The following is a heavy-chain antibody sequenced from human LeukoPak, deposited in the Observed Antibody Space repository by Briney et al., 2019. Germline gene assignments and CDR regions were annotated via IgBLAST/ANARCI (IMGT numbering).Heavy chain of an antibody. CDR1: GGSFSGYY. Sequence: SETLTLTCAVFGGSFSGYYWSWIRQPPGKGLEWIGEINHRGRTNYNPSLKSRVTISVHTSKNQFPLKLRSVTAADAAVYYCARVSGGYSYGNNCFDPRGQGTLVTVSS. CDR2: INHRGRT. D-gene: IGHD5-18*01. V-gene: IGHV4-34*01. J-gene: IGHJ5*02. CDR3: ARVSGGYSYGNNCFDP.